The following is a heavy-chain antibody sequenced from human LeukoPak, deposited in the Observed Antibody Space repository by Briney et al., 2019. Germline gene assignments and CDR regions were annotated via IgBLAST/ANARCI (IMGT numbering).Heavy chain of an antibody. J-gene: IGHJ5*02. Sequence: GGSLRFSCVASGFTFGNFWMSWVRQAPGKGPEWVANIKEDGSEKYYVDSVRGRFTISRDNAKNSLYLQRNSLRAEDTGVYFCRPGHYDSYAWDQGTLVTVSS. CDR3: RPGHYDSYA. V-gene: IGHV3-7*01. CDR1: GFTFGNFW. CDR2: IKEDGSEK. D-gene: IGHD5-12*01.